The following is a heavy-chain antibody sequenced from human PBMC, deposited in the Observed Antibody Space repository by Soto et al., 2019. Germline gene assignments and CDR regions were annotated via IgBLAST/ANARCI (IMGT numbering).Heavy chain of an antibody. J-gene: IGHJ4*02. CDR3: AREIGRGSGSYYNVIWDY. V-gene: IGHV1-46*03. CDR1: GYTFTSYY. D-gene: IGHD3-10*01. Sequence: ASVKVSWKASGYTFTSYYMHWVRQAPGQGLEWMGIINPSGGSTSYAQKFQGRVTMTRDTSTSTVYMELSSLRSEDTAVYYCAREIGRGSGSYYNVIWDYWGQGTLVTVSS. CDR2: INPSGGST.